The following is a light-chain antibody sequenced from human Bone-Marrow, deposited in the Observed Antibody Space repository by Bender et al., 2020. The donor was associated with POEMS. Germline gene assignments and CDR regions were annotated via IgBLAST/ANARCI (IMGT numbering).Light chain of an antibody. CDR3: SSYTRSSTYV. CDR2: EGS. V-gene: IGLV2-14*02. J-gene: IGLJ1*01. Sequence: QSALTQPASVSGSPGQSITLSCSGTSSDVGRYNLVSWYQHHPGKAPKLMIYEGSKRPSGVSNRFSGSKSGNTASLTISGLQDEDEADYYCSSYTRSSTYVFGTGTRVTVL. CDR1: SSDVGRYNL.